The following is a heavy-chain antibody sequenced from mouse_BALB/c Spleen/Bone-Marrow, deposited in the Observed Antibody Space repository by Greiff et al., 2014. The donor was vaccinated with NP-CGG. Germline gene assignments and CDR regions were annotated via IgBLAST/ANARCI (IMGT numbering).Heavy chain of an antibody. V-gene: IGHV7-3*02. Sequence: EVMLVESGGGLVQPGGSLRLSCATSGFTFTDYYMSWVRQPPGKALEWLGFIRNKANGYTTEYSASVKGRFTISRDNSQSILYLQMNTLRAEDSATYYCARDRGLTDCDYWGQGTTLTVSS. D-gene: IGHD2-4*01. CDR3: ARDRGLTDCDY. CDR2: IRNKANGYTT. J-gene: IGHJ2*01. CDR1: GFTFTDYY.